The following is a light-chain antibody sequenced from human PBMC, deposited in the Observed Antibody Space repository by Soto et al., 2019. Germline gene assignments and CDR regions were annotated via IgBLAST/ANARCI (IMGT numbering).Light chain of an antibody. J-gene: IGKJ1*01. CDR2: GAS. V-gene: IGKV3-11*01. CDR1: QSLSGT. Sequence: EIVLTQSPATLSLSPGERATLYCRASQSLSGTLAWFQQKPGQPPRLLIYGASNRATVIPARFTASGSGTDFTLTISSLEPEDFAVYYCQQRTLWPRTFGQGTKVDIK. CDR3: QQRTLWPRT.